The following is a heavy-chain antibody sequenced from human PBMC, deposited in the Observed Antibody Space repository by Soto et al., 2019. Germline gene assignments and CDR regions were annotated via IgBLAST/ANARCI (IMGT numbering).Heavy chain of an antibody. CDR3: AIQRAGAYGMDV. Sequence: ASVKVSCRASGYTFSDYGISWVRQAPGQRPEYMGWISTNNGNTKYAQNIQGRVTMTTDTSTSTGYMELRSLRPDDTAVYYCAIQRAGAYGMDVWGQGTTVTVSS. D-gene: IGHD3-10*01. CDR2: ISTNNGNT. V-gene: IGHV1-18*01. J-gene: IGHJ6*02. CDR1: GYTFSDYG.